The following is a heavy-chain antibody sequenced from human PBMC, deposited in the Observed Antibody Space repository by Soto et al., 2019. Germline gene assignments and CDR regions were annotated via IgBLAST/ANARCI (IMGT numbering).Heavy chain of an antibody. D-gene: IGHD2-21*01. CDR2: FYHAGSP. CDR3: ARASSFRGDFDF. CDR1: GGSIRSSSW. V-gene: IGHV4-4*02. Sequence: SETLSLTCAVSGGSIRSSSWWTWLRQSPGKGLEWIGEFYHAGSPHYNPSFQSRVTISADTSKNLFSLRLTSATAADTAIYYCARASSFRGDFDFWGQGTAVTVSS. J-gene: IGHJ3*01.